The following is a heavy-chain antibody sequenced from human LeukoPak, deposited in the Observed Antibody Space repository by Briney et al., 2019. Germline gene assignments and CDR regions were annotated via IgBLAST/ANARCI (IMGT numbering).Heavy chain of an antibody. D-gene: IGHD3-10*01. V-gene: IGHV3-66*01. J-gene: IGHJ4*02. CDR3: ARIRSDGSGSYYLDY. CDR1: GFTVSSNY. CDR2: IYSGGST. Sequence: GGSLRLSCAASGFTVSSNYMSWVRQAPGKGLEWVSVIYSGGSTYYADSVKGRFTISRDNSKNTLYLQMNSLRAEDTALYYCARIRSDGSGSYYLDYWGQGTLVTVSS.